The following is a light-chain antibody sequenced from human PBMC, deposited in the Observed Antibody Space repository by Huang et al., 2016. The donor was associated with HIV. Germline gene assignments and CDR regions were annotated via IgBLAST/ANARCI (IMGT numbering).Light chain of an antibody. CDR3: QQRGDWPIT. V-gene: IGKV3-11*01. CDR1: QSVSNY. J-gene: IGKJ5*01. CDR2: DAS. Sequence: EILLTQSPATLSLSPGAGATLSCKASQSVSNYLAWYQQRPGQAPRLLIFDASNRANGIPARFSGRGSGTDFTLTISSLEPSDFAVYYCQQRGDWPITFGQGTRLEVK.